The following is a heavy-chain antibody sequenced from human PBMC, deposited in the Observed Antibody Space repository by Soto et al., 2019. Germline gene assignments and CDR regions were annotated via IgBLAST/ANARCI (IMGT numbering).Heavy chain of an antibody. CDR1: GGSIISGDYY. Sequence: PSETLSLTCTVSGGSIISGDYYWSWIRQPPGMGLEWIGYIYYSGSTYYNPSLKSRVTISVDTSKNQFSLKLSSVTAADTAVYYCARSTYYYGSRIGFDPWGQGTLVPVSS. J-gene: IGHJ5*02. CDR2: IYYSGST. D-gene: IGHD3-10*01. V-gene: IGHV4-30-4*01. CDR3: ARSTYYYGSRIGFDP.